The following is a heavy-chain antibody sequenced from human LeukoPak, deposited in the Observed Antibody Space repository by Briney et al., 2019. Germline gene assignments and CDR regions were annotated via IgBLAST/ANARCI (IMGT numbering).Heavy chain of an antibody. J-gene: IGHJ4*02. D-gene: IGHD1-26*01. CDR3: ARGGSYATNDY. Sequence: ASVKVSCKASGGTFSSYAISWVRQAPGQGLEWMGGIIPIFGTANYAQKFQGRVTITAGESTSTAYMELSSLRSEDTAVYYCARGGSYATNDYWGQGTLVTVSS. CDR2: IIPIFGTA. V-gene: IGHV1-69*01. CDR1: GGTFSSYA.